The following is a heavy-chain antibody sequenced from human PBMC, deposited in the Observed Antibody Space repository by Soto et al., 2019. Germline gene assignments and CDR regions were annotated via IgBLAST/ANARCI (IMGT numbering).Heavy chain of an antibody. D-gene: IGHD3-22*01. Sequence: QVQLVQSGAELKKRGSSVKVSCKASGGTFSSYTISWVRQAPGQGLEWMGRIIPILGIANYAQKFQGRVTITADKSTSTAYMELSSLRSEDTAVYYCAATYYYDSSDKRAFDIWGQGTMVTVSS. CDR2: IIPILGIA. J-gene: IGHJ3*02. CDR3: AATYYYDSSDKRAFDI. V-gene: IGHV1-69*02. CDR1: GGTFSSYT.